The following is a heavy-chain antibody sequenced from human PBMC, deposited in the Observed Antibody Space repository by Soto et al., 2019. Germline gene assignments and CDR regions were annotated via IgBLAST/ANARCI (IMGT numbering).Heavy chain of an antibody. J-gene: IGHJ4*02. V-gene: IGHV1-18*01. CDR1: GYTFTSYG. CDR2: ISGYNGNK. Sequence: QVQLVQSGAEVKKPGASVKVSCKASGYTFTSYGISWVRQAPGHGLECMGWISGYNGNKKYAQKVQGRVTMPTDTSTSTAYMELRSLRSDDTAVYYCARDPEIFPYWGQGALVTVSS. CDR3: ARDPEIFPY.